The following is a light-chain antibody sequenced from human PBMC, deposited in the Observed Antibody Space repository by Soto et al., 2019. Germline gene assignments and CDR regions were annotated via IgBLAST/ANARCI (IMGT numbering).Light chain of an antibody. CDR2: GAS. V-gene: IGKV3-20*01. Sequence: EIVLTQSPGTLSLSPGERATLSCRASQSVISNFLTWYQQKPGQAPRLLIYGASRRATGIPDRFSGSGSGTDFTLTISRLEPEDFAVYCCQQYGDSPHTFGHGTKVDIK. CDR1: QSVISNF. CDR3: QQYGDSPHT. J-gene: IGKJ1*01.